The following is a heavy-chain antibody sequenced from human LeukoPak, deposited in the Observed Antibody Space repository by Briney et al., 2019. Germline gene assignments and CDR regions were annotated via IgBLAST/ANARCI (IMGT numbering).Heavy chain of an antibody. D-gene: IGHD3/OR15-3a*01. CDR2: INPNSGGT. CDR3: ARDGPRLDDAFDI. V-gene: IGHV1-2*02. CDR1: GYTFTGYY. J-gene: IGHJ3*02. Sequence: EASVKVSCKASGYTFTGYYMHWVRQAPGQGLEWMGWINPNSGGTNYAQKFQGRVTMTRDTSISTAYVELSRLRSDDTAVYYCARDGPRLDDAFDIWGQGTMVTVSS.